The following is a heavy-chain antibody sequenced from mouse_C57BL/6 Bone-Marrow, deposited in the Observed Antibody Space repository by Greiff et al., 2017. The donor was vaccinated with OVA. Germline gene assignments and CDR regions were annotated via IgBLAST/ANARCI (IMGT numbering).Heavy chain of an antibody. J-gene: IGHJ2*01. CDR1: GYSITSDY. CDR3: ARYDGYYPSFDY. CDR2: ISYSGST. Sequence: EVKVVESGPGLAKPSQTLSLTCSVTGYSITSDYWNWIRQFPGNKLEYMGYISYSGSTYYNPSLKSRISITRDTSKNQYYLQLNSVTTEDTATYNCARYDGYYPSFDYWGQGTTLTVSS. D-gene: IGHD2-3*01. V-gene: IGHV3-8*01.